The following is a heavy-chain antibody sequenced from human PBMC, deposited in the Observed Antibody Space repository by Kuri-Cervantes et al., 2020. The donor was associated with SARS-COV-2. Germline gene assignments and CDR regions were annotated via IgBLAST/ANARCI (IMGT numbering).Heavy chain of an antibody. D-gene: IGHD3-3*01. J-gene: IGHJ6*03. Sequence: ESLKISCTVSGGSISSSSYYWGWIRQPPEKGLEWIGSIYYSGSTYYNPSLKSRVTISVDTSKNQFSLKLSSVTAADTAVYYCAREFPQGRIFGVVPTRYYYYYMDVWGKGTTVTVSS. CDR3: AREFPQGRIFGVVPTRYYYYYMDV. V-gene: IGHV4-39*07. CDR2: IYYSGST. CDR1: GGSISSSSYY.